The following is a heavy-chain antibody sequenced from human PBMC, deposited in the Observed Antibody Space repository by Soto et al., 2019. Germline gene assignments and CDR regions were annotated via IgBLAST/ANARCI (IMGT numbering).Heavy chain of an antibody. CDR1: GYSFTSYW. V-gene: IGHV5-51*01. Sequence: GESLKISCKASGYSFTSYWIAWVRQMPGKGLEWMGIINPGDSDTRRSPSFQDHVTISADKSITTAYLQWSSLKASDTAIYYCARHFSGTYSNYDYWGQGTLVTVSS. D-gene: IGHD4-4*01. J-gene: IGHJ4*02. CDR3: ARHFSGTYSNYDY. CDR2: INPGDSDT.